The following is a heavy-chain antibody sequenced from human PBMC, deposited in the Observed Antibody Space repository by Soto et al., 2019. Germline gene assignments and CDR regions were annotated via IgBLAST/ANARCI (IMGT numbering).Heavy chain of an antibody. V-gene: IGHV3-23*01. CDR2: ISGSGGST. D-gene: IGHD3-22*01. CDR3: AKDSGAEIAPIVDYFDY. J-gene: IGHJ4*02. Sequence: PGGSLRLSCAASGFTFSSHAMSWIRKAPGKGLEWVSAISGSGGSTYYADSVKGRFTISRDNSKNTLYLQMNSLRAEDTAVYYCAKDSGAEIAPIVDYFDYWGQGTLVTVSS. CDR1: GFTFSSHA.